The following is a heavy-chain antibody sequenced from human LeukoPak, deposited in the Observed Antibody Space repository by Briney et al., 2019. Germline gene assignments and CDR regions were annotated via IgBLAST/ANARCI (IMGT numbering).Heavy chain of an antibody. Sequence: SETLSLTCTVSGGSISTYYWSWIRQPPGKGLEWIGYIYDSGSTNYNPSLKSRVTISVDTSRNQFSLKLSSVTAADTAVYYCARDMGAGTDYWGQGTLVTVSS. D-gene: IGHD6-13*01. CDR3: ARDMGAGTDY. CDR1: GGSISTYY. CDR2: IYDSGST. V-gene: IGHV4-59*01. J-gene: IGHJ4*02.